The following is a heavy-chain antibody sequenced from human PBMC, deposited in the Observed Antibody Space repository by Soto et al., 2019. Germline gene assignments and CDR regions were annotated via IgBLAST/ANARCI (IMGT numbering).Heavy chain of an antibody. V-gene: IGHV3-48*01. J-gene: IGHJ4*02. CDR1: GFTFSSYS. Sequence: GGSLRLSCAASGFTFSSYSMNWVRQAPGKGLEWVSYISSSSSTIYYADSVKGRFTISRDNAKNSLYLQMNSLRAEDTAVYYCARVVKLEPTVYWGQGTLVTVSS. CDR2: ISSSSSTI. CDR3: ARVVKLEPTVY. D-gene: IGHD1-1*01.